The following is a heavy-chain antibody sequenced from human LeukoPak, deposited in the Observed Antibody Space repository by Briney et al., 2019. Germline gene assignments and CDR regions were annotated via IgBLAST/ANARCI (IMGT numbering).Heavy chain of an antibody. CDR3: AREMRGSNSEDY. CDR1: GFTFSSYA. CDR2: IKTDGSRT. J-gene: IGHJ4*02. V-gene: IGHV3-74*01. Sequence: TGGSLRLSCEASGFTFSSYAMSWVRQAPGKGLVWVSRIKTDGSRTSYADSVKGRFTISRDNAKNTLYLQMNSLRAEDTAVYYCAREMRGSNSEDYWGQGTLVTVSS. D-gene: IGHD4-23*01.